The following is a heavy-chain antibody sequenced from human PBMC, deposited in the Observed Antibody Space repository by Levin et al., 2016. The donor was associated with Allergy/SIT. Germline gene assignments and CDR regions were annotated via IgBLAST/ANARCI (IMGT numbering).Heavy chain of an antibody. D-gene: IGHD4-23*01. Sequence: VRQAPGKGLEWVGRIKSKTDGGTTDYAAPVKGRFTISRDDSKDMLYLQMSSLKSEDTAVYYCATDLGRMIYDHGSNSSPDYWGQGTLVTVSS. V-gene: IGHV3-15*01. J-gene: IGHJ4*02. CDR2: IKSKTDGGTT. CDR3: ATDLGRMIYDHGSNSSPDY.